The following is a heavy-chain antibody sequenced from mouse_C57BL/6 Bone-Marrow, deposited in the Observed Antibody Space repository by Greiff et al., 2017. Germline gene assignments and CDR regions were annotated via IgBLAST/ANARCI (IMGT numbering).Heavy chain of an antibody. J-gene: IGHJ1*03. D-gene: IGHD1-1*01. CDR1: GYTFTSYW. CDR2: IYPGSGST. V-gene: IGHV1-55*01. Sequence: VKLMESGAELVKPGASVKMSCKASGYTFTSYWITWVKQRPGQGLEWIGDIYPGSGSTNYNEKFKSKATLTVDTSSSTAYMQLSSLTSEDSAVYYCARGFITTVVYWYFDVWGTGTTVTVSS. CDR3: ARGFITTVVYWYFDV.